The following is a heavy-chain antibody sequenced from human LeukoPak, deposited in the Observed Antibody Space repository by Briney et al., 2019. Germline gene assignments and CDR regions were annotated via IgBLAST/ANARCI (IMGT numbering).Heavy chain of an antibody. V-gene: IGHV3-66*01. D-gene: IGHD3-10*01. CDR2: IYSGGST. CDR1: GFTVSSNY. J-gene: IGHJ4*02. CDR3: ARVMVVRGLDY. Sequence: GGSLRLSCAASGFTVSSNYMSWVRQAPGKGLEWVSVIYSGGSTYYADSVKGRFTISRDNSKNTLYLQMNSLRAEDTAVYYCARVMVVRGLDYWGQGTLVTVSS.